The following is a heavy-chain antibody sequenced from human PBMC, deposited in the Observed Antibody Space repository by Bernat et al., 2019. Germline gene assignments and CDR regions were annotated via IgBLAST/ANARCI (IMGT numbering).Heavy chain of an antibody. D-gene: IGHD1-26*01. CDR2: ISAYNGNT. V-gene: IGHV1-18*01. Sequence: QVQLVQSGAEVKKPGASVKVSCKASGYTFTSYGISWVRQAPGQGLEWMGWISAYNGNTNYAQKLQGRVTMTTDTSTSTAYMELRSLRSGDTAVYYCARDRRTGSPWDYGMDVWGQGTTVTVSS. CDR3: ARDRRTGSPWDYGMDV. J-gene: IGHJ6*02. CDR1: GYTFTSYG.